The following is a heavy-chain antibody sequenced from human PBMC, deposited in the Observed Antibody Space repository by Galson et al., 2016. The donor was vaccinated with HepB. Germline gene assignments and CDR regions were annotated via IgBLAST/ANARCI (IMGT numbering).Heavy chain of an antibody. V-gene: IGHV4-61*01. J-gene: IGHJ3*02. D-gene: IGHD4-17*01. CDR2: MYYSGST. Sequence: ETLSLTCTVSGDSVSSASHYWSWIRQSPGKGLEWIGYMYYSGSTKYNPSLKSRVTISVDTSKNQFSLNLRSMSAADTAVYYCARVEVQLRNDAFDIWGQGTMVTVSS. CDR3: ARVEVQLRNDAFDI. CDR1: GDSVSSASHY.